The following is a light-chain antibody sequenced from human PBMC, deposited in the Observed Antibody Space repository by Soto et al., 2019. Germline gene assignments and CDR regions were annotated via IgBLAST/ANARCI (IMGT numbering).Light chain of an antibody. J-gene: IGKJ2*01. CDR3: QQYSNRYT. V-gene: IGKV3D-15*01. CDR1: QSVSSS. CDR2: GAS. Sequence: EIVMTQSPATLSVSPGERATLSCRASQSVSSSLAWYQHKPGQAPRLLIYGASIRATGIPGRFSGSVSGTEFTLTISSQQSEYFAADYCQQYSNRYTFGQGTKLEIK.